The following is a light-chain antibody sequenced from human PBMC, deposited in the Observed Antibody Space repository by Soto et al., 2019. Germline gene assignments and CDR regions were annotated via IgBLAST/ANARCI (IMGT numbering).Light chain of an antibody. V-gene: IGKV3-20*01. Sequence: IVLTQSPCTLSLSPGGTATLSCRTSESLSPHSIAWYQQKPGQAPRLFIYGPSGRATGIPDRIRGSGSGTDFTLTISGLEPEDFAVYYCQQFQSSLRTFGQGTKVDIK. CDR3: QQFQSSLRT. CDR1: ESLSPHS. CDR2: GPS. J-gene: IGKJ1*01.